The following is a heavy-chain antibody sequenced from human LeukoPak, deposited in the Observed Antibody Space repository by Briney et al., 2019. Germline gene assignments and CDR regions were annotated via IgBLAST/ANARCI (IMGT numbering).Heavy chain of an antibody. Sequence: PGGSLRLSCAASGFTFSSYEMNWVRQAPGKGLEWVSYISSSGSLIYYADSVKGRFTISRDNAKNSMYLQMSSLRAEDTAVYYCARISGSYVFDYWGQGTLVTVSS. CDR3: ARISGSYVFDY. CDR1: GFTFSSYE. D-gene: IGHD1-26*01. J-gene: IGHJ4*02. V-gene: IGHV3-48*03. CDR2: ISSSGSLI.